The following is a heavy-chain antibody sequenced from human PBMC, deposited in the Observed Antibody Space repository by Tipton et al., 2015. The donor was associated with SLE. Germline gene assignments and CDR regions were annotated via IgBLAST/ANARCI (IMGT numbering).Heavy chain of an antibody. D-gene: IGHD3-3*01. J-gene: IGHJ1*01. CDR1: GGTFSSYA. Sequence: QLVQSGAEVKKPGSSVKVSCKASGGTFSSYAISWVRQAPGQGLEWMGIINPSGGSTSYAQKFQGRVTMTRNTSISTAYMELSSLRSEDTAVYYYARAGGITIFGVVTPPEYFQHWGQGTLVTVSS. V-gene: IGHV1-46*01. CDR3: ARAGGITIFGVVTPPEYFQH. CDR2: INPSGGST.